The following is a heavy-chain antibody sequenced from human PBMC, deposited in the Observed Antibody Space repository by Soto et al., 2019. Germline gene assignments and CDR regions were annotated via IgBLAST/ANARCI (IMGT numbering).Heavy chain of an antibody. Sequence: EVQLLESAGGLVQPGGSLRLSCAASGFTFSSYAMSWVRQAPGKGLEWVSAISGSGGSTYYADSVKGRFTISRDNSKNTLYLQMNSLRAEDTAVYYCAKAAVTKFSPPYWFDPWGQGTLVTVSS. CDR1: GFTFSSYA. CDR3: AKAAVTKFSPPYWFDP. V-gene: IGHV3-23*01. CDR2: ISGSGGST. D-gene: IGHD4-4*01. J-gene: IGHJ5*02.